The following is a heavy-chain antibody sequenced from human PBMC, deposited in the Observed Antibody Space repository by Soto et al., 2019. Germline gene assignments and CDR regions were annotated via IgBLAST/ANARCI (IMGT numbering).Heavy chain of an antibody. CDR3: ARVSYGGNFGY. D-gene: IGHD4-17*01. J-gene: IGHJ4*02. CDR1: GFTFGSYE. CDR2: ISSSGSTI. Sequence: GGSLRLSCAASGFTFGSYEMNWVRQAPGKGLEWVSYISSSGSTIYYADSVKGRFTISRDNAKNSLYLQMNSLRAEDTAVYYCARVSYGGNFGYWGQGTLVTVSS. V-gene: IGHV3-48*03.